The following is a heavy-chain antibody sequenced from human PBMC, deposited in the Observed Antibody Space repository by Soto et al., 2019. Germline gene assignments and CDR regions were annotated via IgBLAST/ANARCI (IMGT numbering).Heavy chain of an antibody. CDR3: ARGDSSGYYLKNAFDI. Sequence: QVQLVQSGAEVKKPGSSVKVSCKASGGTFSSYAISWVRQAPGQGLEWMGGIIPIFGTATYEQKFQGRVTITADKSTSTAYMELSSLRSEDTAVYYCARGDSSGYYLKNAFDIWGQGTMVTVSS. CDR2: IIPIFGTA. J-gene: IGHJ3*02. CDR1: GGTFSSYA. D-gene: IGHD3-22*01. V-gene: IGHV1-69*06.